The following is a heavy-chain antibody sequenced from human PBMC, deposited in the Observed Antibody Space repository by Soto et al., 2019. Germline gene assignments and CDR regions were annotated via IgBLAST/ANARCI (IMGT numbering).Heavy chain of an antibody. Sequence: PSETLSLTCTVSGGSISSYYWSWIRQPPGKGLEWIGYIYYSGSTNYNPSIKSRVTISLDTSKNQFSLKLSSVTAADTAVYYCARSSGSYSLRGVNWFDPWGQGTLVTVSS. J-gene: IGHJ5*02. D-gene: IGHD1-26*01. CDR1: GGSISSYY. V-gene: IGHV4-59*01. CDR3: ARSSGSYSLRGVNWFDP. CDR2: IYYSGST.